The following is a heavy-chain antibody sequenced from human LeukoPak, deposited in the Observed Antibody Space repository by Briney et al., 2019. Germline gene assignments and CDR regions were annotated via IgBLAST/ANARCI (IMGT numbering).Heavy chain of an antibody. CDR1: GGSISSYY. Sequence: SETLSLTCTVSGGSISSYYWSWIRQPPGKGLEWIGYIYYSGSTNYNPSLKSRVTISVDTSKNQFSLKLGSVTAADTAVYYCARHSDFWSGYYMDYWGQGTLVTVSS. J-gene: IGHJ4*02. D-gene: IGHD3-3*01. CDR2: IYYSGST. CDR3: ARHSDFWSGYYMDY. V-gene: IGHV4-59*08.